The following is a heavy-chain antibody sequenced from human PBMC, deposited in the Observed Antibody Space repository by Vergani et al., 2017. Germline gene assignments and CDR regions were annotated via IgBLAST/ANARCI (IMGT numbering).Heavy chain of an antibody. Sequence: QVQLVQSGSALKKPGASVKVSCKASGYTFTSYAMNWVRQAPGQGLEWMGWINTNTGNPTYAQVFTGRFVFSLDTSVSTAYLQISSLKAEDTAVYYCARGARGYYYYGMDVWGQGTTVTVSS. J-gene: IGHJ6*02. CDR1: GYTFTSYA. CDR3: ARGARGYYYYGMDV. V-gene: IGHV7-4-1*02. CDR2: INTNTGNP.